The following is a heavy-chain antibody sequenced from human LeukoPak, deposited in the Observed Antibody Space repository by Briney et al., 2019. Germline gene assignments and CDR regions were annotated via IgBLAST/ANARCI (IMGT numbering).Heavy chain of an antibody. CDR3: TKGGGDYYDSSGYYWYFDH. V-gene: IGHV3-9*01. CDR2: ISWKSGSR. CDR1: GFTFDDYA. Sequence: GGSLRLSCAASGFTFDDYAMHWVRQVPGKGLEWVSGISWKSGSRGYANSVKGRFTISRDNAKNSLYLQMNSLRAEDTALYYCTKGGGDYYDSSGYYWYFDHWGQGTLVTVSS. J-gene: IGHJ4*02. D-gene: IGHD3-22*01.